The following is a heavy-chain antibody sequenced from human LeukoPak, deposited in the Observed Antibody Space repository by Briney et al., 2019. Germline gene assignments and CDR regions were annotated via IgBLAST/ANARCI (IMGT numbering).Heavy chain of an antibody. CDR3: AKDRGYGDYAFDY. D-gene: IGHD4-17*01. J-gene: IGHJ4*02. CDR2: IQYDGTNK. CDR1: GFTFSSYW. Sequence: GGSLRLSCAASGFTFSSYWMSWVRQAPGKGLEWVAFIQYDGTNKYYADSVKGRFTISRDNSKNTLYLQMNSLRAEDTAVYYCAKDRGYGDYAFDYWGQGTLVTVSS. V-gene: IGHV3-30*02.